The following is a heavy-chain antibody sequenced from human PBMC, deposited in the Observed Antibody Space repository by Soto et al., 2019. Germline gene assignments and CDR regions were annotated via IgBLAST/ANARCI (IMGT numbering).Heavy chain of an antibody. CDR2: MYFSGST. Sequence: PSETLSLTCTVSGGSISSYYWSWIRQPPGKGLEWIGYMYFSGSTNYNPSLKSRVTLSVETSKNQFSMKVTSVTASDTAVYYCARSYYYYYGVDVWVQGTTVTVSS. V-gene: IGHV4-59*08. J-gene: IGHJ6*02. CDR3: ARSYYYYYGVDV. CDR1: GGSISSYY.